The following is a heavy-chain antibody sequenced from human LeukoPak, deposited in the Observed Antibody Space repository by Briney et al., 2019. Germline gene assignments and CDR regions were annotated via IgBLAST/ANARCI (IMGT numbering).Heavy chain of an antibody. CDR1: GFTFSNYG. J-gene: IGHJ4*02. CDR2: VSGRDENT. Sequence: PGGSLRLSCAASGFTFSNYGMSWVRQAPGKGLEWVSLVSGRDENTYYADSVEGRFTISRDNSENTVYLQMNSLRAEDSAVYYCVKRSDYGDSGNYFDYWGQGTPVTVSS. CDR3: VKRSDYGDSGNYFDY. V-gene: IGHV3-23*01. D-gene: IGHD4-17*01.